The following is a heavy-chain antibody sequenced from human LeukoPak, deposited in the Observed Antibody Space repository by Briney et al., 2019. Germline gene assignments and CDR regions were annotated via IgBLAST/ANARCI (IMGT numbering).Heavy chain of an antibody. J-gene: IGHJ4*02. CDR1: GFPFSSYW. CDR2: INSDGSST. CDR3: ARGPAGRDFDY. V-gene: IGHV3-74*01. Sequence: GGSLRLSCAASGFPFSSYWMHWVRQAPGKGLVWVSRINSDGSSTSYADSVKGRFTISRDNAKNTLYLQMNSLRAEDTAVYYCARGPAGRDFDYWGQGTLVTVSS.